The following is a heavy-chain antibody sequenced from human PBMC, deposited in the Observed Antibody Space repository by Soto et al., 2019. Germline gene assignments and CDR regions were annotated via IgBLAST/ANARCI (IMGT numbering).Heavy chain of an antibody. D-gene: IGHD2-15*01. CDR2: INPNSGGT. V-gene: IGHV1-2*04. CDR1: GYTFTGYY. CDR3: ARGERVVVVAATPEPLDY. Sequence: QVQLVQSGAEVKKPGASVKVSCKASGYTFTGYYMHWVRQAPGQGLEWMGWINPNSGGTNYAQKFQGWVTMTRDTSISTAYMELSRLRSDDTAVYYCARGERVVVVAATPEPLDYWGQGTLVTVSS. J-gene: IGHJ4*02.